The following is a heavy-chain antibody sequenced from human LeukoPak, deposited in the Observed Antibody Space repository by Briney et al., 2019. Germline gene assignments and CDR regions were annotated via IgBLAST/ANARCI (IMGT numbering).Heavy chain of an antibody. CDR3: ARDRRSCSSTSCLHNYYYYYGMDV. V-gene: IGHV3-30*04. Sequence: GGSLRLSCAASGFTFSSYPMHWVRQAPGKGLEWVAVISYDGSNKYYADSVKGRFTISRDNSKSTLSLQMNSLRGEDTAVYYCARDRRSCSSTSCLHNYYYYYGMDVWGQGTTVTVSS. D-gene: IGHD2-2*01. CDR2: ISYDGSNK. CDR1: GFTFSSYP. J-gene: IGHJ6*02.